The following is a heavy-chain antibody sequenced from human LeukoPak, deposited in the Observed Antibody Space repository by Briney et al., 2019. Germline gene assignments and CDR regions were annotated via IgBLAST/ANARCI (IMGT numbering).Heavy chain of an antibody. CDR3: VRDGPTAVGGPRAFDI. D-gene: IGHD4-23*01. V-gene: IGHV3-23*01. J-gene: IGHJ3*02. CDR2: IFPSGGEI. CDR1: AFTFSTFA. Sequence: GGSLRLSCAASAFTFSTFAMIWVRQPPGKGLEWVSSIFPSGGEIHYADSVRGRFTISRDNSKSTLSLQMNSLKAEDTAVYYCVRDGPTAVGGPRAFDIWGQGTMVTVSS.